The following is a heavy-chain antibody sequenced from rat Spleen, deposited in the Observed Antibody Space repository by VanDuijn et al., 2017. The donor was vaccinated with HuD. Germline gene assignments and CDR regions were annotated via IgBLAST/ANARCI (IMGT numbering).Heavy chain of an antibody. V-gene: IGHV4-2*01. CDR3: AREHLGINY. J-gene: IGHJ2*01. D-gene: IGHD1-9*01. CDR1: GFTFNNYW. Sequence: EVQLVESGGGLVQPGRSLKLSCVASGFTFNNYWMAWIRQAPGKGLEWVGEINQDSSIINYIPSLKVKFTISRDNAQNTLYLQMTKQGSEDTAIYYCAREHLGINYWGQGVMVTVSS. CDR2: INQDSSII.